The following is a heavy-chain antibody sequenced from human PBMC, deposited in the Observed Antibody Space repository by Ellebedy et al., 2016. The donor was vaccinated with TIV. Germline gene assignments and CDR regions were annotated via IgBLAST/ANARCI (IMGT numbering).Heavy chain of an antibody. J-gene: IGHJ6*02. V-gene: IGHV4-39*07. Sequence: MPSETLSLTCTVSGGSISSSSYYWGWIRQPPGKGLEWIGSIYYSGSTNYNPSLKSRVTISVDKSKNQFSLKLSSVTAADTAVYYCARDGPPYCSSTSCPYGMDVWGQGTTVTVSS. CDR2: IYYSGST. CDR3: ARDGPPYCSSTSCPYGMDV. CDR1: GGSISSSSYY. D-gene: IGHD2-2*01.